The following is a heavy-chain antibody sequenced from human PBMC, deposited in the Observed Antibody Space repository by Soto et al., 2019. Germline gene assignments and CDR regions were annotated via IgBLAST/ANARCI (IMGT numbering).Heavy chain of an antibody. V-gene: IGHV1-18*01. CDR3: ARDLYPLRYFDWYIDY. Sequence: GASVTVSCKASGYTFNSYGISWVRQAPEQGLEWMGWISAYNGNTNYAQKLQGRVTMTTDTSTSTAYMELRSLRSDDTAVYYCARDLYPLRYFDWYIDYWGQGTLVTVSS. CDR2: ISAYNGNT. D-gene: IGHD3-9*01. CDR1: GYTFNSYG. J-gene: IGHJ4*02.